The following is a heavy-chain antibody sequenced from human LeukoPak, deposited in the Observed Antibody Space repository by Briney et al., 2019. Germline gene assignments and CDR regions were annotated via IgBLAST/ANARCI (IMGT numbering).Heavy chain of an antibody. CDR1: GFTFSSYG. D-gene: IGHD3-22*01. V-gene: IGHV3-33*01. CDR3: ARDQRGTYYYDSSGSDAFDI. CDR2: IWYDGSNK. J-gene: IGHJ3*02. Sequence: GGSLRLSCAASGFTFSSYGMHWVRQAPGKGLEWVAVIWYDGSNKHYADSVKGRFTISRDNSKNTLYLQMNSLRAEDTAVYYCARDQRGTYYYDSSGSDAFDIWGQGTMVTVSS.